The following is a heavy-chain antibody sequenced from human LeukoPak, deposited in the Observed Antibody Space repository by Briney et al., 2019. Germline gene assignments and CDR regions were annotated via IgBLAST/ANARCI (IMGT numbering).Heavy chain of an antibody. CDR3: AHCCTSYRDIGQ. V-gene: IGHV3-15*01. CDR2: IKSKGDGGTT. J-gene: IGHJ4*02. CDR1: GLTFIDAW. D-gene: IGHD2-2*01. Sequence: PGGSLRLSCAVSGLTFIDAWASWVRQAPGRGLEWVGRIKSKGDGGTTDYAAPVKGRFTILRDDSKNTLYLQMSSLKTEDTAVYYCAHCCTSYRDIGQWGQGTLVTVSS.